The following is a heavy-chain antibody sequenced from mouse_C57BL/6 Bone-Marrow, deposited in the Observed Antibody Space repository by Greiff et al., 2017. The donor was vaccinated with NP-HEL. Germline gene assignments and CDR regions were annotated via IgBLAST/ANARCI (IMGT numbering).Heavy chain of an antibody. V-gene: IGHV5-6*02. CDR3: ARPGCFYAMDY. J-gene: IGHJ4*01. CDR2: ISSGGSYT. CDR1: GFTFSSYG. Sequence: EVMLVESGGDLVKPGGSLKLSCAASGFTFSSYGMSWVRQTPDKRLEWVATISSGGSYTYYPDSVKGRFTISRDNAKNTLYLQMSILKSEDTAMYYCARPGCFYAMDYWGQGTSVTVSS.